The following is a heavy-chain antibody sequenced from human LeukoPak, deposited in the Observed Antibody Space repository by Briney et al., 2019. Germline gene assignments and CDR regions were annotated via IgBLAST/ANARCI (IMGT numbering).Heavy chain of an antibody. Sequence: ASVKVSCKASGGTFSSYAISWVRQAPGQGLEWMGGIIPIFGTANYAQKFQGRVTITTDESTSTAYMELSSLRSEDTAVYYCARETYSSSWSTLGYFQHWGQGTLVTVSS. D-gene: IGHD6-13*01. V-gene: IGHV1-69*05. CDR3: ARETYSSSWSTLGYFQH. CDR1: GGTFSSYA. J-gene: IGHJ1*01. CDR2: IIPIFGTA.